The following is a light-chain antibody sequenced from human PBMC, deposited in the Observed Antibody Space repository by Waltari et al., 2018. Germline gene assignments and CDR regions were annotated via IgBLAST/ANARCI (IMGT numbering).Light chain of an antibody. CDR3: QQYNNWPLWT. V-gene: IGKV3-15*01. CDR1: QSVSTN. CDR2: GAS. Sequence: EIVLTQSPATLSVSPGERATLPCRASQSVSTNLAWYQQKPGQAPRVLIYGASTRATGIPARFSGSGSGTEFTLTISSLQSEDFAVYYCQQYNNWPLWTFGQGTKVEIK. J-gene: IGKJ1*01.